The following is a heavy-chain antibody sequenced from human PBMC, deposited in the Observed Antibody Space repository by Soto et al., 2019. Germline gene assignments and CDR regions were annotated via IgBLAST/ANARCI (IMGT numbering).Heavy chain of an antibody. CDR1: GFKVSEYY. Sequence: GGSLRLSCAASGFKVSEYYMSWIRQAPGKGLEWLSYSSNSGTYTRYADSVKGRFSISRGSAKNSLFLQINSLRGEDSATYYCARSGDNYNVLDYWGQGTPVTVSS. D-gene: IGHD3-10*02. V-gene: IGHV3-11*06. J-gene: IGHJ4*02. CDR2: SSNSGTYT. CDR3: ARSGDNYNVLDY.